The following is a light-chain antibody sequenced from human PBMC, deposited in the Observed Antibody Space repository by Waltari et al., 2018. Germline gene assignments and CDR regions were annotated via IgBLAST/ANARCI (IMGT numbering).Light chain of an antibody. CDR3: QTGGHGTWV. CDR1: SGHSSNV. CDR2: VKSDGSH. V-gene: IGLV4-69*01. Sequence: QLVLTQSPSASASLGASVKLTCTLSSGHSSNVIAWLQQQPEKGPRYLMTVKSDGSHNKGDGIPDRFSGSSSGAERYLTISSLQSEDEADYYCQTGGHGTWVFGGGTKLTVL. J-gene: IGLJ3*02.